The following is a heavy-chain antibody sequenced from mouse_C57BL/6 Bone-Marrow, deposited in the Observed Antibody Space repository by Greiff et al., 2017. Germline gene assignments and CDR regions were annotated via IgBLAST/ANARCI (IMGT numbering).Heavy chain of an antibody. V-gene: IGHV5-4*01. D-gene: IGHD1-1*01. CDR1: GFTFSSYA. Sequence: EVQLQESGGGLVKPGGSLKLSCAASGFTFSSYAMSWVRQTPEKRLEWVATISDGGSYTYYPDNVKGRFTISRDNAKNNLYLQMSHLKSEDTAMYYCARGITTVPDYWGQGTTLTVSS. J-gene: IGHJ2*01. CDR3: ARGITTVPDY. CDR2: ISDGGSYT.